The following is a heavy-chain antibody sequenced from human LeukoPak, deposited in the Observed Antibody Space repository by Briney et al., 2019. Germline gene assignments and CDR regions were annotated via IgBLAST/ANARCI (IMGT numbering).Heavy chain of an antibody. CDR3: AKEYYYCGMDV. J-gene: IGHJ6*02. CDR1: GFTFSSYG. CDR2: ISYDGSNK. V-gene: IGHV3-30*18. Sequence: GRSLRLSCAASGFTFSSYGMHWVRQAPGKGLEWVAVISYDGSNKYYADSVKGRFTISRDNSKNTLYLQRNSLRTEDTAVYYCAKEYYYCGMDVWGQGTTVTVSS.